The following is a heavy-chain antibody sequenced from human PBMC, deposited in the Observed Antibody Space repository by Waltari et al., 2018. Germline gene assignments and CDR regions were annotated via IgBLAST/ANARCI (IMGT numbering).Heavy chain of an antibody. CDR1: GGSISSHY. J-gene: IGHJ6*03. V-gene: IGHV4-59*11. Sequence: QVQLQESGPGLVKPSETLSLTCTVSGGSISSHYWSWIRQPPGKGLEWIGYIYYRGSTNYNPSLKSRVTISVDTSKNQCSLKLSSVTAADTAVYYCARVYYYYMDVWGKGTTVTVSS. CDR2: IYYRGST. CDR3: ARVYYYYMDV.